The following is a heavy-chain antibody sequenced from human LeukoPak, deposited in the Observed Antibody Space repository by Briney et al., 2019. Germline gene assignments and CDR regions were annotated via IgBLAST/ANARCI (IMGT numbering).Heavy chain of an antibody. V-gene: IGHV1-69*13. CDR2: IIPIFGTA. Sequence: GASVTVSCTASGGTFSIYAISWVRQAPGQGLEWMGGIIPIFGTANYAQKFQGRVTITADESTSTAYMELSSLRSEDTAVYYCARAGYSYGYLDYYYMDVWGRDHGHHLL. D-gene: IGHD5-18*01. CDR1: GGTFSIYA. CDR3: ARAGYSYGYLDYYYMDV. J-gene: IGHJ6*03.